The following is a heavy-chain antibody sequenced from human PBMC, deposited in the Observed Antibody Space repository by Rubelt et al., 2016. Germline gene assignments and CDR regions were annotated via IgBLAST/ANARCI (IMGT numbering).Heavy chain of an antibody. CDR3: ARQGGYYSPFRY. CDR1: GGSISNYY. V-gene: IGHV4-59*08. Sequence: QVQLQESGPGLVKPSETLSLTCTVSGGSISNYYWSWIRQPPGKGLEWIGYIYYSGSTNYNPSLKSRVTISVDTSKNQYSLKLVSVTAADTALYSCARQGGYYSPFRYWGQGTLVTVSS. D-gene: IGHD2-21*01. CDR2: IYYSGST. J-gene: IGHJ4*02.